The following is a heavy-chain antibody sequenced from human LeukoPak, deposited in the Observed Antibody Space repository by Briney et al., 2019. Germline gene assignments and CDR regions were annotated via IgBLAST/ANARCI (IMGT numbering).Heavy chain of an antibody. V-gene: IGHV4-39*07. D-gene: IGHD4-17*01. J-gene: IGHJ4*02. CDR1: GGSISSSSYY. CDR3: ARGGPDYGDYGY. Sequence: SETLSLTCTVSGGSISSSSYYWGWIRQPPGKGLEWIGSIYSGSTYYNPSLKSRVTISVDTSKNQFSLKLSSVTAADTAVYYCARGGPDYGDYGYWGQGTLVTVSS. CDR2: IYSGST.